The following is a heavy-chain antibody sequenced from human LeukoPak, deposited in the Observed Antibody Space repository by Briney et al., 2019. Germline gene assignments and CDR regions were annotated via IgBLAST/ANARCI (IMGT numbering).Heavy chain of an antibody. Sequence: GGSLRLSCAASGFTFSSYSMHWVRQAPGKGLEWVANIKQDGSEKYYVDSVKGRFTISRDNAKNSLYLQMNSLRAEDTAVYYCAELGITMIGGVWGKGTTVTISS. CDR1: GFTFSSYS. CDR3: AELGITMIGGV. CDR2: IKQDGSEK. D-gene: IGHD3-10*02. J-gene: IGHJ6*04. V-gene: IGHV3-7*01.